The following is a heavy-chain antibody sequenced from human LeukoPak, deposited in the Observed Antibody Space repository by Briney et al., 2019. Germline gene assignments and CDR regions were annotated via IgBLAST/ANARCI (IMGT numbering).Heavy chain of an antibody. CDR3: ARRGYSNKDAFDI. J-gene: IGHJ3*02. V-gene: IGHV3-30*04. D-gene: IGHD4-11*01. CDR2: ISYDGSNK. Sequence: GSLRLSCAASGFTFSSYAMHWVRQAPGKGLEWVAVISYDGSNKYYADSVKGRFTISRDNSKNTLYLQMNSLRAEDTAVYYCARRGYSNKDAFDIWGQGTMVTVSS. CDR1: GFTFSSYA.